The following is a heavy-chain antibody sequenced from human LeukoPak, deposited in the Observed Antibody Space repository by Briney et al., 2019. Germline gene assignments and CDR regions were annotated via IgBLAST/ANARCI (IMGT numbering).Heavy chain of an antibody. CDR2: INPNSGGT. CDR1: GYTFTGYY. Sequence: ASVKVSCKASGYTFTGYYMHWVRQAPGQGLEWMGWINPNSGGTNYAQKFQGRVTMTRDTSISTAYMELSRLRSDDTAVYYCARDYVWGSYQVAFDIWGQGTMVTVSS. V-gene: IGHV1-2*02. J-gene: IGHJ3*02. D-gene: IGHD3-16*02. CDR3: ARDYVWGSYQVAFDI.